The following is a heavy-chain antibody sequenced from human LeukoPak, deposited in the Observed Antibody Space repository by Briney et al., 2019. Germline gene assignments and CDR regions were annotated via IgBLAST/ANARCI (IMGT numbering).Heavy chain of an antibody. V-gene: IGHV3-20*04. CDR1: GFTFDDYG. Sequence: RAGGSLRLSCAASGFTFDDYGMSWVRQAPGKGLEWVSGINWNGGSTGYADSVKGRFTISRDNAKNSLYLQMNSLRAEDTALYYCARYDYDIMTGYYGYMDVWGKGTTVTVSS. CDR2: INWNGGST. J-gene: IGHJ6*03. D-gene: IGHD3-9*01. CDR3: ARYDYDIMTGYYGYMDV.